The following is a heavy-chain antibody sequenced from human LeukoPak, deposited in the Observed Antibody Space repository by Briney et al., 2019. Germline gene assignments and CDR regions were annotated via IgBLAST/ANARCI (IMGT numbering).Heavy chain of an antibody. CDR3: ARDPNYYDSSGPKDY. D-gene: IGHD3-22*01. V-gene: IGHV3-21*01. CDR1: GFTFSSYS. CDR2: ISSSSSYI. J-gene: IGHJ4*02. Sequence: GGSLRLSCAASGFTFSSYSMNWVRQAPGKGLEWVSSISSSSSYIYYADSVKGRFTISRDNAKNSLYLQMNSLRAEDTAVYYCARDPNYYDSSGPKDYWGQGTLVTVSS.